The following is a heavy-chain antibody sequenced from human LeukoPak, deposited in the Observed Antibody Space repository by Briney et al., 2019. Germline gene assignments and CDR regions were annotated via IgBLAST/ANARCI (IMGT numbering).Heavy chain of an antibody. CDR1: GGSFSGYY. CDR3: ARGPHTLRSRHFDY. Sequence: TSETLSLTCAVYGGSFSGYYWNWIRQSPGKGLEWIGVINHSGSTNYNPSLKSRVTISVDTSKNQFSLNPSSVTAADTAVYYCARGPHTLRSRHFDYWGQGTLVTVSS. D-gene: IGHD2-2*01. J-gene: IGHJ4*02. CDR2: INHSGST. V-gene: IGHV4-34*01.